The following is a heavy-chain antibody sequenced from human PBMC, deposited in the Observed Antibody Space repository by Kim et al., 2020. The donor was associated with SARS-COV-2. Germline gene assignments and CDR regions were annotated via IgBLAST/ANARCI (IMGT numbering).Heavy chain of an antibody. D-gene: IGHD3-10*01. V-gene: IGHV3-23*01. Sequence: ADSVKGRFTISRDNSKNTVDLQMNSLRAEDTAVYYCAKLMVRGVQDYFDYWGQGTLVTVSS. CDR3: AKLMVRGVQDYFDY. J-gene: IGHJ4*02.